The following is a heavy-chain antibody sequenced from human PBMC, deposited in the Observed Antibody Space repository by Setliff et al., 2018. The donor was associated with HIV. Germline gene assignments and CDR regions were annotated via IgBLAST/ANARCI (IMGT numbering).Heavy chain of an antibody. Sequence: ASVKVSCKASGYTFTDYFMHWVRQAPGQGLEWMGRINPKTGDTKYKQKFQGRVTMTRDASINTAYMELSGLTSDDTAVYYCARDWSMTSRESNWFDPWGQGTLVTVSS. CDR2: INPKTGDT. CDR3: ARDWSMTSRESNWFDP. V-gene: IGHV1-2*06. CDR1: GYTFTDYF. J-gene: IGHJ5*02. D-gene: IGHD6-6*01.